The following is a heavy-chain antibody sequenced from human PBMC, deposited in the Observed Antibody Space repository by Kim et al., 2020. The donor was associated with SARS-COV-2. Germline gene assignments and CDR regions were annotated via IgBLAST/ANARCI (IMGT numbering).Heavy chain of an antibody. Sequence: YAQKFRGRVTITADESTSTAYMELSSLRSEDTAVYYCARATLYGSGSEDVWGQGTTVTVSS. J-gene: IGHJ6*02. D-gene: IGHD3-10*01. CDR3: ARATLYGSGSEDV. V-gene: IGHV1-69*01.